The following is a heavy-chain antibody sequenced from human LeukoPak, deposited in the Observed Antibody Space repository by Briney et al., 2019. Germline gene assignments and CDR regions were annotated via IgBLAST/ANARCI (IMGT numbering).Heavy chain of an antibody. V-gene: IGHV3-21*01. J-gene: IGHJ4*02. D-gene: IGHD6-13*01. CDR2: ISSSSSYI. CDR3: AKSLTAAAGNLAY. Sequence: PGGSLRLSCAASGFTFSSYSMNWVRQAPGKGLEWVSSISSSSSYINYADSVKGRFTISRDNAKNSLYLQMNSLRAEDTAVYYCAKSLTAAAGNLAYGGRGTLFTVS. CDR1: GFTFSSYS.